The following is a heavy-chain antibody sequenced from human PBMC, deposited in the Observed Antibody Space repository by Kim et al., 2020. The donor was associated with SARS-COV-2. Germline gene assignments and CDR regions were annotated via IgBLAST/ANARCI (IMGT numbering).Heavy chain of an antibody. CDR1: GGSISSGDYY. CDR3: AREAWKYGSGTPYYYYGMDV. V-gene: IGHV4-30-4*01. D-gene: IGHD3-10*01. CDR2: IYYSGST. Sequence: SETLSLTCTVSGGSISSGDYYWSWIRQPPGKGLEWIGYIYYSGSTYYNPSLKSRVTISVDTSKNQFSLKLSSVTAADTAVYYCAREAWKYGSGTPYYYYGMDVWGQGTTVTVSS. J-gene: IGHJ6*02.